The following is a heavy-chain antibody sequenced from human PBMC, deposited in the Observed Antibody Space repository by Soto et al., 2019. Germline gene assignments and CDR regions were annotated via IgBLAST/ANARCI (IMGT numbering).Heavy chain of an antibody. CDR3: ARGVIH. V-gene: IGHV4-59*12. CDR1: GGSISSYY. Sequence: SETLSLTCTVSGGSISSYYWSWIRQPPGKGLEWIGYIYYSGSTSYNPSLKSRLTISVDTSKNQFSLKLSSVTAADTAVYYCARGVIHWGQGTLVTVSS. J-gene: IGHJ4*02. D-gene: IGHD3-16*02. CDR2: IYYSGST.